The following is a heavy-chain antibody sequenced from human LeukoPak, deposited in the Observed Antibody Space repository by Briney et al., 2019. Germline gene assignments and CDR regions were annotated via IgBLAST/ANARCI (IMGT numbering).Heavy chain of an antibody. V-gene: IGHV4-34*01. CDR1: GGSFSGYY. J-gene: IGHJ6*03. Sequence: SETLSLTCAVYGGSFSGYYWSWIRQPPGKGLEWIGEINHSGSTNYNPSLKSRVTISVDTSKNQFSLKLSSVTAADTAVYYCARGLLYYYYYMDVWGKGTTVTVSS. D-gene: IGHD2-15*01. CDR3: ARGLLYYYYYMDV. CDR2: INHSGST.